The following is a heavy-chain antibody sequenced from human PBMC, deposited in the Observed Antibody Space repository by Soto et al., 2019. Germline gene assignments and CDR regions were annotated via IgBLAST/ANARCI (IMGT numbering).Heavy chain of an antibody. V-gene: IGHV1-18*01. Sequence: ASVKVSCKASGYTFSRYGISWVRQAPGQGLEWMGWISGYNGNTKYAQKLQGRVTMTTDTSTSTAYMELRSLRSDDTAVYYCATASGDVLRYFDWSPTDYYYGMDVWGQGTTVTVSS. CDR1: GYTFSRYG. J-gene: IGHJ6*02. D-gene: IGHD3-9*01. CDR2: ISGYNGNT. CDR3: ATASGDVLRYFDWSPTDYYYGMDV.